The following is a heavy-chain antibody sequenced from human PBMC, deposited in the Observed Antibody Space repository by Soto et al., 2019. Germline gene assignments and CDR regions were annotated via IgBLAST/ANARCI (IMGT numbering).Heavy chain of an antibody. D-gene: IGHD2-8*01. CDR3: AKNGQPPYIHSGLDV. J-gene: IGHJ6*02. CDR2: ISGYNGDT. V-gene: IGHV1-18*01. CDR1: GYTFSRYG. Sequence: QGQLVQSGGEVKKSGASVKVSCKASGYTFSRYGISWVRQAPGQGLEWMVWISGYNGDTNYAQKFQGRVTMTIDTSTTTAYRELRSLTSDNTAVYYCAKNGQPPYIHSGLDVWGQGTKVTDSS.